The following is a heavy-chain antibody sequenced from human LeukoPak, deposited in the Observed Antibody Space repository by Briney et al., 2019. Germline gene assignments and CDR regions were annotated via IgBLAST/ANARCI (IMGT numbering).Heavy chain of an antibody. V-gene: IGHV3-72*01. CDR3: AREEVVGKFSPRGAFYYYYMDV. D-gene: IGHD2-15*01. J-gene: IGHJ6*03. CDR2: SRDKANTYTT. Sequence: GGSLRLSCAASGFTLSHHYMDWVRLAPGKGLEWVGRSRDKANTYTTEYAASVKGRFTISRDDSKNSLYLQMNSLKTEDTAVYYCAREEVVGKFSPRGAFYYYYMDVWGKGTAVTVSS. CDR1: GFTLSHHY.